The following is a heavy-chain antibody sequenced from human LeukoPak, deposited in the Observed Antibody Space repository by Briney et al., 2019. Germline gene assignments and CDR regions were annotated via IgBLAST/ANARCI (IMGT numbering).Heavy chain of an antibody. CDR1: GYTFTSYY. D-gene: IGHD4-23*01. V-gene: IGHV1-46*01. CDR3: ARDNSVEDTAWWFDP. CDR2: INPSGGST. Sequence: VASVKVSCKASGYTFTSYYMHWVRQAPGQGLEWMGIINPSGGSTSYAQKFQGRVTMTRDMSTSTDYMELSSLRSKDTAVYYCARDNSVEDTAWWFDPWGQGTLVTVSS. J-gene: IGHJ5*02.